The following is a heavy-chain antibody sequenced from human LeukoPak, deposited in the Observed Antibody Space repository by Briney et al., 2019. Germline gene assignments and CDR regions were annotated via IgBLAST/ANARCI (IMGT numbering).Heavy chain of an antibody. CDR1: GFIFRNYW. V-gene: IGHV3-74*01. D-gene: IGHD4-17*01. J-gene: IGHJ4*02. Sequence: PGGSLRLSCAASGFIFRNYWMHWVRQAPGKGLVWVARINPNGITTTYTDSVKGRFTISRDNAKNTLHLQMNSLRVEDTAVYYCARDFAGDRDYWGQGTLVTVSS. CDR2: INPNGITT. CDR3: ARDFAGDRDY.